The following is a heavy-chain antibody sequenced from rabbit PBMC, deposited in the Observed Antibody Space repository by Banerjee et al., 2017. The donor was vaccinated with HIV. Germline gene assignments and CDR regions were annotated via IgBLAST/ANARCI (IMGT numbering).Heavy chain of an antibody. CDR3: AREEYVGYGYANL. J-gene: IGHJ4*01. D-gene: IGHD6-1*01. CDR1: GFSFTSGYH. CDR2: IDAGSSGYT. Sequence: QQQLVESGGGLVKPGASLTLTCKASGFSFTSGYHISWVRQAPGKGLEWIACIDAGSSGYTWYASWAKGRFTISKTSSPTVTLQMTSLTAADTATYFCAREEYVGYGYANLWGQGTLVTVS. V-gene: IGHV1S45*01.